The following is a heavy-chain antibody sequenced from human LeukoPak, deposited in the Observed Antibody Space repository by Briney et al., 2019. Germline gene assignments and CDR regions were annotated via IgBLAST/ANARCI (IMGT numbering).Heavy chain of an antibody. CDR3: AREVDYGVTTGAFDY. D-gene: IGHD4-17*01. CDR2: ISYDGSNK. V-gene: IGHV3-30*01. CDR1: GFTFSSYA. Sequence: GRSLRLSCAASGFTFSSYAMHWVRQAPGKGLEWVAVISYDGSNKYYADSVKGRFTISRDNSKNTLYLQMNSLRAEDTAVYYCAREVDYGVTTGAFDYWGQGTLVTVSS. J-gene: IGHJ4*02.